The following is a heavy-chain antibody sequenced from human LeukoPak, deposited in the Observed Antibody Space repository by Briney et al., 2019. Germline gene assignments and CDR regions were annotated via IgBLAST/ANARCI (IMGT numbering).Heavy chain of an antibody. Sequence: GGSLRLSCAASGFTFSSYAMSWVRQAPGKGLEWVSAISGSGGSTYYADSVKGRFTISRDNSKNTLYLQMNSLRAEDTAVYYCAKDVLIGCGGDCYAFDYWGQGTLVTVSS. D-gene: IGHD2-21*02. J-gene: IGHJ4*02. V-gene: IGHV3-23*01. CDR3: AKDVLIGCGGDCYAFDY. CDR1: GFTFSSYA. CDR2: ISGSGGST.